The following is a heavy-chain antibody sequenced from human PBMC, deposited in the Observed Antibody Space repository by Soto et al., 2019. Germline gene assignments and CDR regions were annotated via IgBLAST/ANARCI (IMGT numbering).Heavy chain of an antibody. V-gene: IGHV4-30-2*01. CDR2: IYHSGST. Sequence: TSETLSLTCAVSGGSISSGGYSWSLIRQPPGKGLEWIGYIYHSGSTYYNPSLKSRVTISVDRSKNQFSLKLSSVTAADTAVYYCARGSPVATDYWGQGTLVTVSS. J-gene: IGHJ4*02. CDR3: ARGSPVATDY. D-gene: IGHD2-21*02. CDR1: GGSISSGGYS.